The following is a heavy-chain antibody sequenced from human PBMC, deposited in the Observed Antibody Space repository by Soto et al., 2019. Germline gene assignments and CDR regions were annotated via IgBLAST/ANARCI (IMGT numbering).Heavy chain of an antibody. V-gene: IGHV3-21*01. CDR1: GFSFSPYT. CDR3: AGDLDQYGRSGSLDFDY. D-gene: IGHD3-22*01. J-gene: IGHJ4*02. Sequence: EVQLVESGGGLVKPGGSLRLSCAASGFSFSPYTMNWVRQAPGKGLEWVSSISGTSSYIYYADSVKGRFTISRDNAKNPMCLQMNSMRAEDTAVYYWAGDLDQYGRSGSLDFDYWGQGTLVTVSS. CDR2: ISGTSSYI.